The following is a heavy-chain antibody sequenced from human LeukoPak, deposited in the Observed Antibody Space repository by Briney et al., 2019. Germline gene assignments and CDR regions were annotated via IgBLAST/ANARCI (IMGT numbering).Heavy chain of an antibody. CDR1: GFTFSSYG. V-gene: IGHV3-30*18. Sequence: PGGSLRLSCAASGFTFSSYGMHWVRQAPGKGLEWVAVISYDGSNKYYADSVKGRFTISRDNSKNTLYLQMNSLRAEDTAVYYCAKDLASGYCTGGSCYLPDYWGQGTLVTVSS. D-gene: IGHD2-15*01. J-gene: IGHJ4*02. CDR2: ISYDGSNK. CDR3: AKDLASGYCTGGSCYLPDY.